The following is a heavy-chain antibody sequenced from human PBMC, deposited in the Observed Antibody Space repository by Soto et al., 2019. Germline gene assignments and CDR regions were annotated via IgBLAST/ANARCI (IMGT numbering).Heavy chain of an antibody. J-gene: IGHJ4*02. Sequence: ASVKVSCKASGYAFTGYYMHWVRQAPGQGLEWMGWINPNSGGTNYAQKFQGWVTMTRDTSISTAYMELSRLRSDDTAVYYCARQGTYYYDSSGYYDFDYWGQGTLVTVSS. CDR3: ARQGTYYYDSSGYYDFDY. V-gene: IGHV1-2*04. D-gene: IGHD3-22*01. CDR1: GYAFTGYY. CDR2: INPNSGGT.